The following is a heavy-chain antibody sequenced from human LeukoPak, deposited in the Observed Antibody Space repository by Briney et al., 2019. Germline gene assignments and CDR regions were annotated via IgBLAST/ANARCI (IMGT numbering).Heavy chain of an antibody. CDR1: GFTFSSYE. Sequence: GGSLRLSCAASGFTFSSYEMNWVRQAPGKGLEWVSYISSSGSTIYYADSVKGRFTISRDNAKNSLYLQMNSLRAEDTAVYYCARDRVVRGGFDYWGQGTLVTVSS. D-gene: IGHD3-10*01. CDR3: ARDRVVRGGFDY. V-gene: IGHV3-48*03. J-gene: IGHJ4*02. CDR2: ISSSGSTI.